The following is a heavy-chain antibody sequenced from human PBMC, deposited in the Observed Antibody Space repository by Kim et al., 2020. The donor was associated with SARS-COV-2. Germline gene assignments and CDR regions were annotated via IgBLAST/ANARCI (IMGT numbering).Heavy chain of an antibody. CDR2: INPSGGST. CDR3: ARDLNYYDSSGYSPFDY. J-gene: IGHJ4*02. D-gene: IGHD3-22*01. Sequence: ASVKVSCKASGYTFTRYYMHWVRQAPGQGLEWMGIINPSGGSTSYAQKFQGRVTMTRDTSTSTVYMELSSLRSEDTAVYYCARDLNYYDSSGYSPFDYWGQGTLVTVSS. CDR1: GYTFTRYY. V-gene: IGHV1-46*01.